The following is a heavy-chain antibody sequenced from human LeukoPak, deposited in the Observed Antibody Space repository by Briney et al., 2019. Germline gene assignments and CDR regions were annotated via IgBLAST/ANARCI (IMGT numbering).Heavy chain of an antibody. D-gene: IGHD6-6*01. CDR2: MSYSGST. CDR1: GGSISSYY. J-gene: IGHJ4*02. CDR3: ASETSSSSY. Sequence: SETLSLTCTVSGGSISSYYLTWIRQPPGKGLEWIGYMSYSGSTSYNPSLKSRATISVDTSKNQFSLKLSSVTAADTAVYYCASETSSSSYWGQGTLVTVSS. V-gene: IGHV4-59*08.